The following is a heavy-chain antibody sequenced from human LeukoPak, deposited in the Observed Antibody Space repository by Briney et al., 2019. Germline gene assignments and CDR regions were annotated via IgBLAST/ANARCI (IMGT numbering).Heavy chain of an antibody. J-gene: IGHJ6*02. CDR3: ARDRYYYGSGRPPYYYGMDV. CDR1: GGSISSYY. CDR2: IYYSGST. V-gene: IGHV4-59*01. Sequence: SETLSLTCTVSGGSISSYYWSWIRQPPGEGLEWIGNIYYSGSTNYNPSLKSRVTISVDTSKNQFSLKLSSVTAADTAVYYCARDRYYYGSGRPPYYYGMDVWGQGTTVTVSS. D-gene: IGHD3-10*01.